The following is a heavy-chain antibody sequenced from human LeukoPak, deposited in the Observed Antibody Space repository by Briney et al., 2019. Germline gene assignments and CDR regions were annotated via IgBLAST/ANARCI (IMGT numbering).Heavy chain of an antibody. J-gene: IGHJ4*02. V-gene: IGHV4-30-2*01. CDR2: IYHSGST. D-gene: IGHD3-9*01. CDR1: GGSISSGGYY. CDR3: AREIDWSIDY. Sequence: PSETLSLTCTVSGGSISSGGYYWSWIRQPPGKGLEWIGYIYHSGSTYYNPSLKSRVTISVDRSKNQFSLKLSSVTAADTAVYYCAREIDWSIDYWGQGTLVTVSS.